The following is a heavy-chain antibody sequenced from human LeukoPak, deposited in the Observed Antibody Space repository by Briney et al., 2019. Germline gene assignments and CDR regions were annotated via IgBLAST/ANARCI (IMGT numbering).Heavy chain of an antibody. CDR2: IKQDGGVK. J-gene: IGHJ4*02. Sequence: GGSLTLSCLVSGFSFIRYWRIWIRHAPGRGLQCVSNIKQDGGVKNYVDSANGRFTLSRDNAKNSLYLQMNSLRVEDTAVYYCARDGTTVIDFDYWGQGTLVTVSS. CDR1: GFSFIRYW. D-gene: IGHD4-17*01. V-gene: IGHV3-7*01. CDR3: ARDGTTVIDFDY.